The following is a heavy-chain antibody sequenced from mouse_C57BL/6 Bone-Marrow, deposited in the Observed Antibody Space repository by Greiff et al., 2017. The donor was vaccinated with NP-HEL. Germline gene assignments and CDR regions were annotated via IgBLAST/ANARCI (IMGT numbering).Heavy chain of an antibody. CDR1: GFSLSTSGMG. J-gene: IGHJ3*01. V-gene: IGHV8-12*01. CDR2: IYWDDDK. Sequence: QVTLKECGPGILQSSQTLSLTCSFSGFSLSTSGMGVSWIRQPSGKGLEWLAHIYWDDDKRYNPSLKSRLTISKDTSRNQVFLKITSVDTADTATYYCARRENWDWFAYWGQGTLVTVSA. CDR3: ARRENWDWFAY. D-gene: IGHD4-1*01.